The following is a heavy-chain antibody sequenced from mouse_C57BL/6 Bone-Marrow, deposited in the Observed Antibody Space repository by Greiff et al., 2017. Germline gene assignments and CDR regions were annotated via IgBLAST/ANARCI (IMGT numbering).Heavy chain of an antibody. Sequence: EVKLEESVAELVRPGASVKLSCTASGFNIKNTYMHWVKQRPEQGLEWIGRIDPANGNTKYAPKFQGKATITADTSSNTAYLQLSSLTSEDTAIYYCARSASYYSNPYAMDYWGQGTSVTVSS. J-gene: IGHJ4*01. CDR2: IDPANGNT. CDR1: GFNIKNTY. D-gene: IGHD2-5*01. CDR3: ARSASYYSNPYAMDY. V-gene: IGHV14-3*01.